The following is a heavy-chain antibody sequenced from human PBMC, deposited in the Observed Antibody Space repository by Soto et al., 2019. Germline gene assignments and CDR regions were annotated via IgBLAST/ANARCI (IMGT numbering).Heavy chain of an antibody. CDR1: GYTFTHYY. D-gene: IGHD6-13*01. J-gene: IGHJ4*02. CDR2: INPASGST. V-gene: IGHV1-46*01. CDR3: ASDLGAGDH. Sequence: QVQLVQSGAEVKKPGASVKLSCRTSGYTFTHYYLHWVRQAPGQGLEWLGIINPASGSTNYAQDFLGRVTLTVDTSTTTVYMDLSGLRAEDTSIFYCASDLGAGDHCGQGTLVTVSS.